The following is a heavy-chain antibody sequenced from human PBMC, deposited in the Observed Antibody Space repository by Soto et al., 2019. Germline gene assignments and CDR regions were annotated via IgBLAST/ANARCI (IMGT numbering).Heavy chain of an antibody. CDR3: ARQRRIAVAGLHLGYYFDY. Sequence: SETLSLTCTVSGGSISSSSYYWGWIRQPPGKGLEWIGSIYNSGRTYYNPSLKSRVTVSVDTSKNQFSLKLNSVTAADTAVYYCARQRRIAVAGLHLGYYFDYWGQGTLVTVSS. CDR2: IYNSGRT. V-gene: IGHV4-39*01. J-gene: IGHJ4*02. CDR1: GGSISSSSYY. D-gene: IGHD6-19*01.